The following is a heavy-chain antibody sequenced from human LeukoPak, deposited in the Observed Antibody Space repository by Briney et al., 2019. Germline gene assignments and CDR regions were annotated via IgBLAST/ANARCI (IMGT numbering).Heavy chain of an antibody. Sequence: SETLSLTCAVSGGSISSSNWWSWVRQPPGKGLEWIGEIYQTGNTNYNPSVKSRVTMSVDKSKNQFSLKLSSVTAADTAVYYCARDRTVTNFLGWFDPWGQGTLVTVSS. D-gene: IGHD4-11*01. CDR1: GGSISSSNW. CDR2: IYQTGNT. V-gene: IGHV4-4*02. CDR3: ARDRTVTNFLGWFDP. J-gene: IGHJ5*02.